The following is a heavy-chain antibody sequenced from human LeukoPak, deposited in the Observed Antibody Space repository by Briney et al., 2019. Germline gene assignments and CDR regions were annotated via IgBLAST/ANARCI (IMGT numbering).Heavy chain of an antibody. Sequence: GGSLRLSCSASGFTFSSYAMHWVRQAPGKGLEYVSAISSNGGSTYYADSVKGRFTISRDNSKNTLYLQMSGLRAEDTAVYYCVKDSRAYDILTGYYTNWGQGTLVTVSS. J-gene: IGHJ4*02. V-gene: IGHV3-64D*06. CDR3: VKDSRAYDILTGYYTN. CDR1: GFTFSSYA. D-gene: IGHD3-9*01. CDR2: ISSNGGST.